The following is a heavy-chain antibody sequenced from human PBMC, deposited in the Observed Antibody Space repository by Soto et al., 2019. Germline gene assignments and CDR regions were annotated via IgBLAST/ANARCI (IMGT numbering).Heavy chain of an antibody. V-gene: IGHV3-21*01. D-gene: IGHD2-15*01. CDR3: ARDCGGGGCCRSAFDL. CDR2: TFNFDGSL. J-gene: IGHJ3*01. CDR1: GFALSSYS. Sequence: EVQLVESGGRLVKPGGSLRLSCAASGFALSSYSIGWVRQAPGKGLEWVSFTFNFDGSLYYADSVKGRFAISRDNAKNSVYLQMNSLRAEDTAVYYCARDCGGGGCCRSAFDLWGQGTVVTVSS.